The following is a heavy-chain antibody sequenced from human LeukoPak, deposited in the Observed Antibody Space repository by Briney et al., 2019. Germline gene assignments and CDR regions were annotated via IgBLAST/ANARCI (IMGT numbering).Heavy chain of an antibody. CDR1: GFTFSSYS. D-gene: IGHD3-10*01. CDR2: ISSSSSTI. J-gene: IGHJ5*02. V-gene: IGHV3-48*01. Sequence: GGSLRLSCAASGFTFSSYSMNWVRQAPGKGLEWVSYISSSSSTIYYADSVKGRFTISRDNAKNSLYLQMNSLRAEDTAVYYCARDLGESFLPMARGVTGWFDPWGQGTLVTVSS. CDR3: ARDLGESFLPMARGVTGWFDP.